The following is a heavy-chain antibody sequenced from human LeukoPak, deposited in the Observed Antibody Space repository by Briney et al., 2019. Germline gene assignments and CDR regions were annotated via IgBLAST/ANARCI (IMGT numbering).Heavy chain of an antibody. V-gene: IGHV4-30-4*01. CDR3: ARGTWSSSIDY. CDR1: GGSISSGDYY. Sequence: PSQTLSLTCTVSGGSISSGDYYWSWIRQPPGKGLEWIGYIYYSGSTYYNPSLKSRLTISGDTSKNQFSLRLSSVTAADTAVYYCARGTWSSSIDYWGQGTLVTVTS. D-gene: IGHD6-6*01. J-gene: IGHJ4*02. CDR2: IYYSGST.